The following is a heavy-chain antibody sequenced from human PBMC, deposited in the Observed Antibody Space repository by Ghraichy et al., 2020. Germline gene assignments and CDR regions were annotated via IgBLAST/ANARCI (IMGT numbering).Heavy chain of an antibody. CDR2: MYHSGSP. J-gene: IGHJ6*02. D-gene: IGHD3-10*01. CDR1: GGSISSYY. CDR3: ARDLANHYGSGSLYYGMDV. V-gene: IGHV4-59*01. Sequence: ESLNISCSVSGGSISSYYWTWIRQPPGKGLEWIGFMYHSGSPKYNPSLKSRVIISADTSKNQFSLTLRSVTAADTAVYYCARDLANHYGSGSLYYGMDVWGQGTTVTVS.